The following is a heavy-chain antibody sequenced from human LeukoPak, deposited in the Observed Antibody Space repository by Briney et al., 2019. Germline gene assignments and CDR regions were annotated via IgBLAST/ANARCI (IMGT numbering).Heavy chain of an antibody. CDR1: GFSFSVYW. D-gene: IGHD6-19*01. V-gene: IGHV3-74*01. J-gene: IGHJ4*02. CDR2: IKTDGSIT. CDR3: AKDRWPVLSTKSNGWSPLDS. Sequence: GGSLRLSCAASGFSFSVYWMHWVRQAPGKGPVWVSRIKTDGSITDYVDFVKGRFTISRDNSKGTVYLQMNGLRPEDTALYYCAKDRWPVLSTKSNGWSPLDSWGQGTLVIVSS.